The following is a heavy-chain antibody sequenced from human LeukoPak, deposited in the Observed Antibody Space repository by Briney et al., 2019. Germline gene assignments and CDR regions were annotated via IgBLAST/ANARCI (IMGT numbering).Heavy chain of an antibody. J-gene: IGHJ5*02. D-gene: IGHD1-20*01. CDR1: GGSISSSSYY. Sequence: SETLSLTCTVSGGSISSSSYYWGWIRQPPGKGLEWIGTIYYSGSTYYNPSLKSRVTISVDTSKNQFSLKLSSVTAADTAVYYCARVSSISGSNWFDPWGQGTLVTVSS. CDR3: ARVSSISGSNWFDP. CDR2: IYYSGST. V-gene: IGHV4-39*01.